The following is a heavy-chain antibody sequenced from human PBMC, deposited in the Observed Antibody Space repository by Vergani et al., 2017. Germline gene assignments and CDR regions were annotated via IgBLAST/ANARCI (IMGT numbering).Heavy chain of an antibody. CDR2: ISYDGSNK. D-gene: IGHD1-1*01. CDR1: GFTFSSYS. J-gene: IGHJ6*03. Sequence: QVQLVESGGGVVQPGRSLRLSCAASGFTFSSYSMHWVRQAPGKGLEWVAVISYDGSNKYYADSVKGRFTISRDNSKNMLYLQMNSLRAEDTAVYYCAKVATGTTRYYYYYYMDVWGKGTTVTVSS. V-gene: IGHV3-30*18. CDR3: AKVATGTTRYYYYYYMDV.